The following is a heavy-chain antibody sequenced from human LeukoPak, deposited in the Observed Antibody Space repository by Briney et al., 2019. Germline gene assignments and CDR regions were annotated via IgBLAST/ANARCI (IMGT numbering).Heavy chain of an antibody. CDR2: IYYSGST. D-gene: IGHD5-18*01. Sequence: TSETLSLTCTVSGGSISSSTYYWGWIRQPPGKGLEWIGNIYYSGSTYYNPSLQSRVTISVDTSKNQFSLKLSSVTAADTAVYYCARQKQTLIGYSYGGAFDYWGQGTLVTVSS. J-gene: IGHJ4*02. V-gene: IGHV4-39*07. CDR1: GGSISSSTYY. CDR3: ARQKQTLIGYSYGGAFDY.